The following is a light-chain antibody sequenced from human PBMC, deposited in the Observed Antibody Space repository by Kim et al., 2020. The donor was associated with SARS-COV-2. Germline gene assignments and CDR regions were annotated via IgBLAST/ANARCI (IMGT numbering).Light chain of an antibody. CDR2: YAS. CDR1: NIGSKS. V-gene: IGLV3-21*04. Sequence: SYELTQPPSVSVAPGQTARVTCGGDNIGSKSVHWYQQKAGQAPVLVIYYASARPSGIPARFSGSNSGNMATLAISRVEAGDEADYYCQVWDSSAESLEFGGGTQLTVL. CDR3: QVWDSSAESLE. J-gene: IGLJ3*02.